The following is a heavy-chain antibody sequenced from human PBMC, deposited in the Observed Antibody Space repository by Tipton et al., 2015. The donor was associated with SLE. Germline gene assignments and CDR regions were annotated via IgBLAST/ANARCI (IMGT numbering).Heavy chain of an antibody. V-gene: IGHV1-8*01. Sequence: QLVQSGAEVKKPGASVRVSCEASGYTFVNYDINWVRQATGQGLEWMGWMNPNSGNTGYAQKLQGRVTITTNTSISTSYMELTSLTSEAAAVYYCARGRMGTLTDAFDIWGQGTLVTVSS. CDR3: ARGRMGTLTDAFDI. CDR2: MNPNSGNT. D-gene: IGHD1-1*01. J-gene: IGHJ3*02. CDR1: GYTFVNYD.